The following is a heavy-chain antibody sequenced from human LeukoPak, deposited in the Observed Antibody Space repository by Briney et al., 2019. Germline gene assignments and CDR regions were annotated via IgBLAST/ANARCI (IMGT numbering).Heavy chain of an antibody. CDR2: INPHNGGS. V-gene: IGHV1-2*02. CDR1: GYTFTGYY. D-gene: IGHD6-19*01. CDR3: VRPSSGTSGFASAFDP. J-gene: IGHJ5*02. Sequence: ASVKVSCKASGYTFTGYYIHWVRQAPGQGLEWMGWINPHNGGSNYAQKFQGRVTMTRDTSISTAYMELSSLASDDTAVYYCVRPSSGTSGFASAFDPWGQGTLVTVSS.